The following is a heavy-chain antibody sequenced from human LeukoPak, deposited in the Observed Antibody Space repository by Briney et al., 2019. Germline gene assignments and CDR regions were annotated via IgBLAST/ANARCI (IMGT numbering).Heavy chain of an antibody. J-gene: IGHJ3*02. Sequence: SETLSLTCTVSGGSISSSSYYWGCIRQPAGKGLEWIGSIYCSGSTYYNPSLKSRVTISVDTSKNQFSLKLSSVTAADTAVYYCARDHCSGGSCDDDAFDIWGQGTMVTVSS. CDR2: IYCSGST. V-gene: IGHV4-39*07. D-gene: IGHD2-15*01. CDR1: GGSISSSSYY. CDR3: ARDHCSGGSCDDDAFDI.